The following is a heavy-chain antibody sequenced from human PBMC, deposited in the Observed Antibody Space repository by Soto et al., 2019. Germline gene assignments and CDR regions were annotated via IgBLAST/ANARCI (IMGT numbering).Heavy chain of an antibody. CDR1: RYTFTSYH. J-gene: IGHJ4*02. CDR3: ARARYSSSWLVY. Sequence: ASVKVSCKAPRYTFTSYHMHWARQAPGQGLEWMGIINPSGGSTSYAQKFQGRVTMTRDTSTSTVYMELSSLRSEDTAVYYCARARYSSSWLVYWGQGTLVTVSS. CDR2: INPSGGST. D-gene: IGHD6-13*01. V-gene: IGHV1-46*03.